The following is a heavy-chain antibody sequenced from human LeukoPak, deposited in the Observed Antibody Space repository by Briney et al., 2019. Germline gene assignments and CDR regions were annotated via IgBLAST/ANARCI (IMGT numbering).Heavy chain of an antibody. Sequence: GGSLRLSCAASGFTVSSNYMSWVRQAPGKGLEWVSVIYSGGTTYYADSVKGRFTISRDNSKNTLYLQMNSLRAEDTAVYYCARDQGLRYFDGGAFDIWGQVTMVTVSS. CDR3: ARDQGLRYFDGGAFDI. D-gene: IGHD3-9*01. CDR1: GFTVSSNY. V-gene: IGHV3-66*01. CDR2: IYSGGTT. J-gene: IGHJ3*02.